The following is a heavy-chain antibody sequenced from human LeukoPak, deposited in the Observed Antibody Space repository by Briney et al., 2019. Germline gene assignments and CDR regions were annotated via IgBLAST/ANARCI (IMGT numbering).Heavy chain of an antibody. CDR2: IIPIFGTA. V-gene: IGHV1-69*13. CDR1: GGTFSSYA. D-gene: IGHD2-21*02. CDR3: AGGPVTAILGAFEYYFDY. J-gene: IGHJ4*02. Sequence: GASVKVSCKASGGTFSSYAISWVRQAPGQGLEWMGGIIPIFGTANYAQKFQGRVTITADESTSTAYMELSSLRSEDTAVYYCAGGPVTAILGAFEYYFDYWGQGTLVTVSS.